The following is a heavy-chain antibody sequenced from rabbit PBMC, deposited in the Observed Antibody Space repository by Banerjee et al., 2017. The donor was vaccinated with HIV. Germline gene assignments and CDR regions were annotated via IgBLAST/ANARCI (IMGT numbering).Heavy chain of an antibody. CDR3: VRDMLVVGRFSL. CDR2: IVIANGGT. D-gene: IGHD4-2*01. Sequence: QEQLEESGGDLVKPGASLTLTCTASGFSFGSGYDMCWVRQAPGKGLEWIACIVIANGGTWYASWAKGRFTISKTSSTTVTLQMTSLTAADTATYFCVRDMLVVGRFSLWGPGTLVTVS. J-gene: IGHJ2*01. V-gene: IGHV1S45*01. CDR1: GFSFGSGYD.